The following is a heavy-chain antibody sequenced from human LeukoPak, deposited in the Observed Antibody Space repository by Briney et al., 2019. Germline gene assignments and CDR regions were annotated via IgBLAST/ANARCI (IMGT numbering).Heavy chain of an antibody. J-gene: IGHJ6*02. D-gene: IGHD6-19*01. CDR2: ISAYNGNT. CDR1: GYTFTSYY. Sequence: GASVKVSCKASGYTFTSYYMHWVRQAPGQGLEWMGWISAYNGNTNYAQKLQGRVTMTTDTSTSTAYMELRSLRSDDTAVYYCARQGLGIAVAGTDYYYGMDVWGQGTTVTVSS. V-gene: IGHV1-18*04. CDR3: ARQGLGIAVAGTDYYYGMDV.